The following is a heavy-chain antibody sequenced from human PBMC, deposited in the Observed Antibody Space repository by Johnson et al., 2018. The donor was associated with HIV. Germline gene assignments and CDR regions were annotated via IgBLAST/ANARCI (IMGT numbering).Heavy chain of an antibody. CDR3: ARNGLRPAAKGVAFDI. CDR2: ISSSGSTI. Sequence: QVQLVESGGGLVQPGGSLRLSCAASGLTFSDYDMSWIRQAPGKGLEWVSYISSSGSTIYYADSVEGRFTISRDTAKNSLYLRMNSLRAEDTAVYYCARNGLRPAAKGVAFDIWGQGTTVTVSS. V-gene: IGHV3-11*04. CDR1: GLTFSDYD. D-gene: IGHD2-2*01. J-gene: IGHJ3*02.